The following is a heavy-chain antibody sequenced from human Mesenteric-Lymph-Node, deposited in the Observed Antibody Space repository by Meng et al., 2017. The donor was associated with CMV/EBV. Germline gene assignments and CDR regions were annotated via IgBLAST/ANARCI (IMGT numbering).Heavy chain of an antibody. CDR2: TYYRSKWYN. J-gene: IGHJ5*02. D-gene: IGHD2-21*01. Sequence: AISGDSVSNNGAAWNWIRQSPSRGLEWLGRTYYRSKWYNEYAVSVKSRITINPDTSKNQFSLQLNSVTPEDTAMYYCSREYSSRLDPWGQGTLVTVSS. CDR1: GDSVSNNGAA. CDR3: SREYSSRLDP. V-gene: IGHV6-1*01.